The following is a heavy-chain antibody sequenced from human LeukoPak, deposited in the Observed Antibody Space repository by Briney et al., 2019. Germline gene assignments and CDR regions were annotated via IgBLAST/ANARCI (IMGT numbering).Heavy chain of an antibody. CDR3: ARQVPYYDFWSGYYHSYYFDY. V-gene: IGHV4-34*01. CDR1: GGSFSGYY. D-gene: IGHD3-3*01. J-gene: IGHJ4*02. CDR2: INHSGST. Sequence: SETLSLTCAVYGGSFSGYYWSWIRQPQGKGLEWIGEINHSGSTNYNPSLKSRVTISVDTSKNQFSLKLSSVTAADTAVYYCARQVPYYDFWSGYYHSYYFDYWGQGTLVTVSS.